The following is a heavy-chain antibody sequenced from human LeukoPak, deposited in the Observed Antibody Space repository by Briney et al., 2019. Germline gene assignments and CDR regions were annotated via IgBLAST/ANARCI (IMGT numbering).Heavy chain of an antibody. CDR1: GYTFTSYD. CDR3: ARVGTVTLYYFDY. J-gene: IGHJ4*02. Sequence: ASVEVSCKASGYTFTSYDINWVRQATGQGLEWMGWMNPNSGNTGYAQKFQGRVTITRNTSISTAYMELSSLRSEDTAVYYCARVGTVTLYYFDYWGQGTLVTVSS. CDR2: MNPNSGNT. V-gene: IGHV1-8*03. D-gene: IGHD4-17*01.